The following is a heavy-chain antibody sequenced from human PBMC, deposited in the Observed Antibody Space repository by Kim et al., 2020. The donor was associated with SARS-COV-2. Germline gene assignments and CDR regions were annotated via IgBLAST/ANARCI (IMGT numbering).Heavy chain of an antibody. CDR2: IYYSGTT. V-gene: IGHV4-39*07. J-gene: IGHJ2*01. CDR3: ARDGGVSARYFHDWYFDL. D-gene: IGHD3-9*01. CDR1: SGSITSSDYY. Sequence: SETLSLTCTVSSGSITSSDYYWDWIRQPPGKGLEWIGSIYYSGTTYYNPSLKSRVTISVDLSKNQFSLKMTSVTAADTAVYYCARDGGVSARYFHDWYFDLWGRGTLVTVSS.